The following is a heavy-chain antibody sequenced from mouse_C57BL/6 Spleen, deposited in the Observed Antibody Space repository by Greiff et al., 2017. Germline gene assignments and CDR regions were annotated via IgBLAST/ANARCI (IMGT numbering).Heavy chain of an antibody. Sequence: QVQLQQPGAELVKPGASVKLSCKASGYTFTSYWMHWVKQRPGQGLEWIGMIHPNSGSTNYNEKFKSKATLTVGKSSTTAYMQLSSLSSDDSAVYYFARSAYYCNYDLPAYWGQGTLVTVSA. J-gene: IGHJ3*01. V-gene: IGHV1-64*01. CDR1: GYTFTSYW. CDR3: ARSAYYCNYDLPAY. CDR2: IHPNSGST. D-gene: IGHD2-10*01.